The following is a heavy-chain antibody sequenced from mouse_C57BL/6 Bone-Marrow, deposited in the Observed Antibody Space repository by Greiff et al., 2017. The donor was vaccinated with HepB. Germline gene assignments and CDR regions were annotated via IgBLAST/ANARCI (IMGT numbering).Heavy chain of an antibody. V-gene: IGHV1-59*01. CDR3: ARSGGSRFDY. CDR2: IDPSDSYT. Sequence: VQLHQPGAELVRPGTSVKLSCKASGYTFTSYWMHWVKQRPGQGLEWIGVIDPSDSYTNYNQKFKGKATLTVDTSSSTAYMQLSSLTSEDSAVYYCARSGGSRFDYWGQGTTLTVSS. CDR1: GYTFTSYW. J-gene: IGHJ2*01. D-gene: IGHD1-1*01.